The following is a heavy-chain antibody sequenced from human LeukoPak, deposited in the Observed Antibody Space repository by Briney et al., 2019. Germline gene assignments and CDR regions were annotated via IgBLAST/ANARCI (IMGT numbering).Heavy chain of an antibody. CDR3: ARGGGTAMATYDAFDI. CDR2: IYHSGST. Sequence: PSETLSLTWTVSGYSISSGYYWGWIRQPPGKGLEWIGSIYHSGSTYYNPSLKSRVTISVDTSKNQFSLKLSSVTAADTAVYYCARGGGTAMATYDAFDIWGQGTMVTVSS. D-gene: IGHD5-18*01. CDR1: GYSISSGYY. J-gene: IGHJ3*02. V-gene: IGHV4-38-2*02.